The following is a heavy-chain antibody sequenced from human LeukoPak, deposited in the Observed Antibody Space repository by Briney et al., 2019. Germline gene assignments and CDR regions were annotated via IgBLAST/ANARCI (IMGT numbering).Heavy chain of an antibody. CDR2: IYHSGST. Sequence: PSETLSLTCAVSGGSISSSNWWCWVRQPPGKGLEWIGKIYHSGSTNYNPSLKSRVTISVDKSKNQFSLKLSSVTAADTAVYYCARDAPYCSSTSCPPGYWGQGTLVTVSS. V-gene: IGHV4-4*02. J-gene: IGHJ4*02. CDR1: GGSISSSNW. CDR3: ARDAPYCSSTSCPPGY. D-gene: IGHD2-2*01.